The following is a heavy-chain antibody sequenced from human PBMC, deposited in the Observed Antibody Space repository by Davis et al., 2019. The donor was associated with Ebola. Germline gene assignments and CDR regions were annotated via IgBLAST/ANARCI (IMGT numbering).Heavy chain of an antibody. D-gene: IGHD6-19*01. CDR2: IIPILGIA. CDR3: ARVVDGTFYFDY. V-gene: IGHV1-69*02. CDR1: GGTFSSYT. Sequence: AASVKVSCKASGGTFSSYTISWVRQAPGQGLEWMGRIIPILGIANYAQKFQGRVTITTDKSTSTAYMELSSLRSEDTAVYCCARVVDGTFYFDYWGQGTLVTVSS. J-gene: IGHJ4*02.